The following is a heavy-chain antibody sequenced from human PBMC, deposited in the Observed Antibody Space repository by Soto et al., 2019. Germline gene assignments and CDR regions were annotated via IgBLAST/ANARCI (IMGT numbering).Heavy chain of an antibody. V-gene: IGHV3-23*01. D-gene: IGHD6-13*01. Sequence: EVQLLESGGGLVQPGESLRLSCAASGFTFSSYAMNWVRQAPGKGLDWVSGISASGASTYHADSVKGRFTISRDNSKNTLYLEMNNLRGDDTAVYYCAKGAAGGTLGADDWFDPWGQGTLVTVSS. CDR1: GFTFSSYA. J-gene: IGHJ5*02. CDR3: AKGAAGGTLGADDWFDP. CDR2: ISASGAST.